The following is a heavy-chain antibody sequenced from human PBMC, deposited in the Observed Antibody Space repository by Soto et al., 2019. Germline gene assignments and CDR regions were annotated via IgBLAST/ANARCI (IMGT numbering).Heavy chain of an antibody. CDR1: GGTFSSYA. J-gene: IGHJ6*02. CDR2: IIPIFGTA. V-gene: IGHV1-69*13. CDR3: AGHVVVVVAATYYYYGMDV. Sequence: ASVKVSCKASGGTFSSYAIIWVRQAPGQGLEWMGGIIPIFGTANYAQKFQGRVTITADESTSTAYMELSSLRSEDTAVYYCAGHVVVVVAATYYYYGMDVWGQGTTVTVSS. D-gene: IGHD2-15*01.